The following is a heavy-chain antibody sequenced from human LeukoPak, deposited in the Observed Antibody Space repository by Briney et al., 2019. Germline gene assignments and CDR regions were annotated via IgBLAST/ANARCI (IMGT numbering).Heavy chain of an antibody. V-gene: IGHV3-30*18. CDR3: AKDYQSAPPVGMDA. J-gene: IGHJ6*02. D-gene: IGHD3-16*02. CDR2: ISYDGGKR. CDR1: GFMFSGYG. Sequence: GGSLRLSCTGSGFMFSGYGMYWVRQAPGKGLEWVALISYDGGKRFYADSVKGRFTISRDNSKSALVLEMNSLRVEDTAVYYCAKDYQSAPPVGMDAWGHGTKVTVSS.